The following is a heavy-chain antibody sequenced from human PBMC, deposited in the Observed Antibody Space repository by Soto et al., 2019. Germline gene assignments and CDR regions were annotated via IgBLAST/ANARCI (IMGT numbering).Heavy chain of an antibody. Sequence: SETLSLTCTVSGGSISSYYWSWIRQPPGKGLEWIGYIYYSGSTNYNPSLKSRVTISVETSKNQFSLKLSSVTAADTAVYYCARLRSVIATWWFDPWGQGTLVTVSS. CDR3: ARLRSVIATWWFDP. CDR1: GGSISSYY. J-gene: IGHJ5*02. D-gene: IGHD2-21*01. V-gene: IGHV4-59*08. CDR2: IYYSGST.